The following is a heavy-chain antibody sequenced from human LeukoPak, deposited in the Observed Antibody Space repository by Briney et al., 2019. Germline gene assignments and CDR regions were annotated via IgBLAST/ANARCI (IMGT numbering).Heavy chain of an antibody. CDR2: IYYSGST. Sequence: KPSETLSLTXTVSGGSISSSSYYWGGIRQPPGRGLEWIGSIYYSGSTYYNPSLKSRVTISVDTSKNQFSLKLSSVTAADTAVYYSARQPYSSSDGSRYWGQGTLVTVSS. CDR3: ARQPYSSSDGSRY. CDR1: GGSISSSSYY. V-gene: IGHV4-39*01. J-gene: IGHJ4*02. D-gene: IGHD6-13*01.